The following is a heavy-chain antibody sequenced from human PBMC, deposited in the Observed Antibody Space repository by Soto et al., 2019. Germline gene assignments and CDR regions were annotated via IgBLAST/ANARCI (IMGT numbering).Heavy chain of an antibody. CDR3: ARDGIVVVPAAIGDHYYYYYGMDV. D-gene: IGHD2-2*02. CDR2: IIPIFGTA. Sequence: QVQLVQSGAEVKKPGSSVKVSCKASGGTFSSYAISWVRQSPGQGLEWMGGIIPIFGTANYAQTFQGRVTITADQSTSPAYMELSSLRSEDTAVYYCARDGIVVVPAAIGDHYYYYYGMDVWGQGTTVTVSS. V-gene: IGHV1-69*01. CDR1: GGTFSSYA. J-gene: IGHJ6*02.